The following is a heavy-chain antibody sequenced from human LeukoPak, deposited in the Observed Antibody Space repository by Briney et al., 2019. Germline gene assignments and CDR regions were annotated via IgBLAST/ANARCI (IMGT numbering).Heavy chain of an antibody. V-gene: IGHV3-30*18. D-gene: IGHD3-10*01. J-gene: IGHJ4*02. CDR3: AKSFGMLWFGESQYLDH. Sequence: GGSLRLSCVASGFTFTNYGMHWVRQAPGKGLEWVALMSYDGSIKYYADSLKGRFTISRDNSKHTLYLQMNSLRAEDTAVYYCAKSFGMLWFGESQYLDHWGQGTLVTVSS. CDR1: GFTFTNYG. CDR2: MSYDGSIK.